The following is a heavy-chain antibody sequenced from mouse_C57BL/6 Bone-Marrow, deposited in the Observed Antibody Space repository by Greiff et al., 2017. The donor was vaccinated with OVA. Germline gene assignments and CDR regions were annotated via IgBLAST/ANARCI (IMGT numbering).Heavy chain of an antibody. V-gene: IGHV1-42*01. J-gene: IGHJ3*01. CDR2: INPSTGGT. CDR1: GYSFTGYY. CDR3: ARKPRFAY. Sequence: EVQLQQSGPELVKPGASVKISCKASGYSFTGYYMNWVKQSPEKSLEWIGEINPSTGGTTYNQKFKAKATLTVDKSSSTAYMQLTSLTSEDSAVYYCARKPRFAYWGQGTLVTVSA.